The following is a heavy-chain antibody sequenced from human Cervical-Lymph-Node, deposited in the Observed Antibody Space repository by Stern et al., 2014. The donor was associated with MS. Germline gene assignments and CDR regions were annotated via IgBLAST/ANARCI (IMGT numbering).Heavy chain of an antibody. Sequence: HVQLVQSGAEVKKPGASVKVSCKASGYTFTSYYMHWVRQAPGPGLEWMGIINTSGGSTSYAQKFQGRVTMTRDTSTSTVYMELSSLRSEDTAVYYCARRDYGDYVGGYYYGMDVWGQGTTVTVSS. D-gene: IGHD4-17*01. V-gene: IGHV1-46*03. CDR2: INTSGGST. J-gene: IGHJ6*02. CDR3: ARRDYGDYVGGYYYGMDV. CDR1: GYTFTSYY.